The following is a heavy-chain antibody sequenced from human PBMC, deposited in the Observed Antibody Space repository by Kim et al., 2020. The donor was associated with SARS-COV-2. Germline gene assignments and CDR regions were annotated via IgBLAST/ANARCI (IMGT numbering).Heavy chain of an antibody. J-gene: IGHJ5*02. D-gene: IGHD3-9*01. CDR1: GYTFSTYW. Sequence: GESLKISCKASGYTFSTYWIAWVRQMPGKGLEYMGIIYPGDSDTKYSPSFQGQVTISADNSISTAYLQWSSLKTSDTAMYFCARTSRTGLKNYNILTRQVRDSFDPWGQGTLVTVSS. CDR3: ARTSRTGLKNYNILTRQVRDSFDP. V-gene: IGHV5-51*01. CDR2: IYPGDSDT.